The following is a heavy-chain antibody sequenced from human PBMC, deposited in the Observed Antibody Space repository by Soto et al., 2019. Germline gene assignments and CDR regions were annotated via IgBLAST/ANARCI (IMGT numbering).Heavy chain of an antibody. CDR3: AKAWSAGEDYYYYMDV. CDR2: ISWNSGSI. J-gene: IGHJ6*03. Sequence: EVQLVESGGGLVQPGRSLRLSCAASGFTFDDYAMHWVRQAPGKGLEWVSGISWNSGSIGYADSVKGRFTISRDNAKNSLYLQMNSLRAEDTALYYCAKAWSAGEDYYYYMDVWGKGTTVTVSS. CDR1: GFTFDDYA. D-gene: IGHD6-13*01. V-gene: IGHV3-9*01.